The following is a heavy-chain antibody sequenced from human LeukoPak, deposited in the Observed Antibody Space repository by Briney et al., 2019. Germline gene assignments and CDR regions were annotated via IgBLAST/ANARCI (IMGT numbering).Heavy chain of an antibody. CDR2: INHSGST. CDR1: GGSFSGYY. V-gene: IGHV4-34*01. D-gene: IGHD4-17*01. J-gene: IGHJ4*02. CDR3: AKPIPSYGDYSDY. Sequence: PSETLSLTCAVYGGSFSGYYWSWIRQPPGKGLEWIGEINHSGSTNYNPPLKSRVTISVDTSKNQFSLKLSSVTAADTAVYYCAKPIPSYGDYSDYWGKGTLVTVSS.